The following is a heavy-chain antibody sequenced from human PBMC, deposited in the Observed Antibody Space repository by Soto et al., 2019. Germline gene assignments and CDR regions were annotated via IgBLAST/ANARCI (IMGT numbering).Heavy chain of an antibody. D-gene: IGHD3-10*01. CDR3: ARDSSSYYYGSGGSGY. CDR1: GFTFSSYG. CDR2: IWYDGSNK. J-gene: IGHJ4*02. Sequence: PGGSLRLSCAASGFTFSSYGMHWVRQAPGKGLEWVAVIWYDGSNKYYADSVKGRFTISRDNSKNTLYLQMNSLRAEDTAVYYCARDSSSYYYGSGGSGYWGQGTLVTVSS. V-gene: IGHV3-33*01.